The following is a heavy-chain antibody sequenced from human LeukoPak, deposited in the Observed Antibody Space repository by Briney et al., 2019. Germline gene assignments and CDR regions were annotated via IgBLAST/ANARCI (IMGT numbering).Heavy chain of an antibody. CDR3: ARGGQLRFLEWLEDNWFDP. D-gene: IGHD3-3*01. CDR2: IYHSGST. V-gene: IGHV4-30-2*01. Sequence: SQTLSLTCTVSGGSISSGGYYWSWIRQPPGKGLEWIGYIYHSGSTYYNPSLKSRVTISVDRSKNQFSLKLSSVTAADTAVYYCARGGQLRFLEWLEDNWFDPWGQGTLVTVSS. J-gene: IGHJ5*02. CDR1: GGSISSGGYY.